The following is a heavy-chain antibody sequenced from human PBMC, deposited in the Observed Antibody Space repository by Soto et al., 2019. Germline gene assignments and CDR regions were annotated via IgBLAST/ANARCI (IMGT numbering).Heavy chain of an antibody. CDR2: IIPMFGIV. V-gene: IGHV1-69*02. J-gene: IGHJ4*02. Sequence: QVQLVQSGAEVKKPRSSVNVSCKASGGTFSNDIISWVRQAPGQGLDWMGTIIPMFGIVNYAQKLQGRVTISADKSTSTAYMELSSLRSEDTAVYYCASGTLYGSGSYPVDYWGQGTLVTVSS. D-gene: IGHD3-10*01. CDR3: ASGTLYGSGSYPVDY. CDR1: GGTFSNDI.